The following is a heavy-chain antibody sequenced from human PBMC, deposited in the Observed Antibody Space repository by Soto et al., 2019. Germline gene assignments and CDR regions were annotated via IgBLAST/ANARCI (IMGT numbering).Heavy chain of an antibody. J-gene: IGHJ3*02. Sequence: SETLSLTCTVSGGSISNYYWSWIRQPPGKGLEWIGYIYYSGTTNYNPSLKSRVTIAVDRSRNQFSLKLNSVTAADTAVYYCARRRWDTVVVPAIDAFDIWGQGTRVTVSS. D-gene: IGHD2-2*01. CDR2: IYYSGTT. V-gene: IGHV4-59*08. CDR3: ARRRWDTVVVPAIDAFDI. CDR1: GGSISNYY.